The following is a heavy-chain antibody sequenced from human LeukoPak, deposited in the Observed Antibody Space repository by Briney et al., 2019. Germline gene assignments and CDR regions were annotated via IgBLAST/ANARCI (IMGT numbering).Heavy chain of an antibody. CDR3: ARDSITMIAGDYYYYMDV. J-gene: IGHJ6*03. CDR1: GYTFTSYA. V-gene: IGHV1-18*01. D-gene: IGHD3-22*01. CDR2: ISGHNDDT. Sequence: GASVKVSCKASGYTFTSYAISWVRQAPGQGLEWMGWISGHNDDTNYAQKFQGRVTITADKSTSTAYMELSSLRSEDTAVYYCARDSITMIAGDYYYYMDVWGKGTTVTVSS.